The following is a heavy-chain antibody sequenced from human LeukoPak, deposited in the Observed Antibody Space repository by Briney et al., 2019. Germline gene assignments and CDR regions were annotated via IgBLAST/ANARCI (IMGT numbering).Heavy chain of an antibody. CDR2: IYYSGST. J-gene: IGHJ3*02. V-gene: IGHV4-31*03. D-gene: IGHD3-16*01. Sequence: PSETLSLTCTVSGGSISSGGYYWSWIRQHPGKGLEWIGYIYYSGSTYYNPSLKSRVTISVDTSKNQFSLKLSSVTAADTAVYYCAIWWSDTGAFDIWGQGTMVTVSS. CDR3: AIWWSDTGAFDI. CDR1: GGSISSGGYY.